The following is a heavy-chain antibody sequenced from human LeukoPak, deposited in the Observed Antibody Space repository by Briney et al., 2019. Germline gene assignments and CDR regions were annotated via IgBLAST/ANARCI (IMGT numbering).Heavy chain of an antibody. CDR1: GGSISSGDYY. CDR3: ARGAKIRVSGYSGYEDKRRYYFDY. CDR2: IYYSGST. V-gene: IGHV4-30-4*01. J-gene: IGHJ4*02. D-gene: IGHD5-12*01. Sequence: PSETLSLTCTVSGGSISSGDYYWSWIRQPPGKGLEWIGYIYYSGSTYYNPSLKSRVTISVDTSKNQFSLKLSSVTAADTAVYYCARGAKIRVSGYSGYEDKRRYYFDYWGQGTLVTVSS.